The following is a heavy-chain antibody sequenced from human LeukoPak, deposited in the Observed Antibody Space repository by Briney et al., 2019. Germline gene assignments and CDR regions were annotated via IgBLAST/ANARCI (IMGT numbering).Heavy chain of an antibody. CDR3: ARLLRYFDWLTRDDYYYYMDV. D-gene: IGHD3-9*01. CDR1: GFTFSSYW. J-gene: IGHJ6*03. V-gene: IGHV3-7*01. Sequence: GGSLRLSCAASGFTFSSYWMSWVRQAPGKGLEWVANIEQDGSEKYYVDSVKGRFTISRDNAKNSLYLQMNSLRAEDTAVYYCARLLRYFDWLTRDDYYYYMDVWGKGTTVTVSS. CDR2: IEQDGSEK.